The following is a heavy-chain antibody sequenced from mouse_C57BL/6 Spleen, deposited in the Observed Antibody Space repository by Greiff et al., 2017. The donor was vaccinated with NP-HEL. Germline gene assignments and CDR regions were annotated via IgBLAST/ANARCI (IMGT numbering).Heavy chain of an antibody. D-gene: IGHD2-3*01. CDR2: IYPRSGNT. Sequence: VQLQQSGAELARPGASVKLSCKASGYTFTSYGISWVKQRTGQGLEWIGEIYPRSGNTYYNEKFKGKATLTADKSSSTAYMELRSLTSEDSAVYFCARSRDGYNYYAMDYWGQGTSVTVSS. CDR1: GYTFTSYG. V-gene: IGHV1-81*01. CDR3: ARSRDGYNYYAMDY. J-gene: IGHJ4*01.